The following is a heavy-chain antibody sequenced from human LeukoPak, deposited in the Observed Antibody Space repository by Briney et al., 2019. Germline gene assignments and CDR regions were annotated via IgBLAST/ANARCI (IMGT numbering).Heavy chain of an antibody. CDR2: IIGGAGST. Sequence: PGGSLRLSCAASGFTFSSYSMNWVRQAPGKGLEWVSGIIGGAGSTYYADSVKGRFTISGDNSKNTLFLQMNSLRAEDTAVYYCAELGITMIGGVWGKGTTVTISS. J-gene: IGHJ6*04. D-gene: IGHD3-10*02. V-gene: IGHV3-23*01. CDR1: GFTFSSYS. CDR3: AELGITMIGGV.